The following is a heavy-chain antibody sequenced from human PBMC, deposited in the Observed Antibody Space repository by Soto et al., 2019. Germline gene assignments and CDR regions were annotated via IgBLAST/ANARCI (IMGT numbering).Heavy chain of an antibody. J-gene: IGHJ6*02. V-gene: IGHV1-8*01. D-gene: IGHD3-9*01. CDR3: ARAMSPKRYFDWYMARYGMDV. Sequence: QVQLVQSGAEVKKPGASVKVSCKASGYTFTSYDINWVRQATGQGLEWMGWMNPNSGNTGYAQKFQGRVTMTRNTSISTAYMELSSLRSEDTAVYYCARAMSPKRYFDWYMARYGMDVWGQGTTVTVSS. CDR2: MNPNSGNT. CDR1: GYTFTSYD.